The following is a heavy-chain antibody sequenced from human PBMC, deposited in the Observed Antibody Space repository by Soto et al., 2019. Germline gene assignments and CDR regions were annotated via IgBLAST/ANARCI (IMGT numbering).Heavy chain of an antibody. V-gene: IGHV4-59*08. CDR2: VFYSGST. D-gene: IGHD3-22*01. CDR3: ARFQYYYDSSGYPPGAFDI. CDR1: GGSIDTYY. Sequence: SETLSLTCTVSGGSIDTYYWSWIRQPPGKGLEWVGYVFYSGSTNYNPSLESRVTVSVDTSKNQFSLRLRSVTAADTAVYYCARFQYYYDSSGYPPGAFDIWGQGTMVTVSS. J-gene: IGHJ3*02.